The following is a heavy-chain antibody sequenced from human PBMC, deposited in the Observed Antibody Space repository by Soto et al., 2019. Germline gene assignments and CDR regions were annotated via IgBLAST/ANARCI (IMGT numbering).Heavy chain of an antibody. CDR1: GYTFTSSW. CDR3: ARSTGWLDY. Sequence: GESLKISCKASGYTFTSSWIAWLRQIPGKGLEGWGIIQPRNSDIRYNPSFQGHVSMSAYKSINTAYMQWSRLEASDTAMYYCARSTGWLDYWGQGTPVTVSS. CDR2: IQPRNSDI. V-gene: IGHV5-51*01. J-gene: IGHJ4*02. D-gene: IGHD2-8*02.